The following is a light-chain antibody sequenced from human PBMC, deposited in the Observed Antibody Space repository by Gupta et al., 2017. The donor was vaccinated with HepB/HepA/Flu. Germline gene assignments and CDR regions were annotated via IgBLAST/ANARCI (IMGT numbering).Light chain of an antibody. J-gene: IGKJ2*01. Sequence: EIVLTQSPATLSLSPGERATLSCRASQSVSSYLAWYQQKPGQAPRFLIYDASNRATGIPARFSGSGSGTDFTLTISSLEPEDFAVYYCQQRSNWPYTFDQGTKLEIK. CDR3: QQRSNWPYT. V-gene: IGKV3-11*01. CDR2: DAS. CDR1: QSVSSY.